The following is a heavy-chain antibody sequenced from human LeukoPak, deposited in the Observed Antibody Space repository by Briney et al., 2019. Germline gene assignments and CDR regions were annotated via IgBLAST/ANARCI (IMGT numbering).Heavy chain of an antibody. J-gene: IGHJ3*02. CDR2: IYYSGST. V-gene: IGHV4-61*10. CDR1: GGSISSGSYY. CDR3: ARQPPSDAFDI. Sequence: SQTLSLTCTVSGGSISSGSYYWSWIRQPAGKGLEWIGYIYYSGSTNYNPSLKSRVTISVNTSKNQFSLKLSSVTAADTAVYYCARQPPSDAFDIWGQGTMVTVSS. D-gene: IGHD1-14*01.